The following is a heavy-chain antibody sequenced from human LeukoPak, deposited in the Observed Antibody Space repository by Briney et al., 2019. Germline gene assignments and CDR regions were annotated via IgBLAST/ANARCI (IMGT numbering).Heavy chain of an antibody. CDR1: GGSISSSSYY. J-gene: IGHJ5*02. Sequence: SETLSLTCTVSGGSISSSSYYWGWIRQPPGKGLEWIGSIYYSGSTYYNPSLKSRVIISVDTSKNQFSLKLSSVTAADTAVYYCARHGRGWFDPWGQGTLVTVSS. D-gene: IGHD1-26*01. CDR3: ARHGRGWFDP. CDR2: IYYSGST. V-gene: IGHV4-39*01.